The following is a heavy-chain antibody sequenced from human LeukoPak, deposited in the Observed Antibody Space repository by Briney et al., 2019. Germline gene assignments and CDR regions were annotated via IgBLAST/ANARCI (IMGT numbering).Heavy chain of an antibody. CDR3: AREEDCSSTSCYDPNRFDP. D-gene: IGHD2-2*01. J-gene: IGHJ5*02. CDR1: GFTFSSYW. CDR2: IKQDGSEK. V-gene: IGHV3-7*01. Sequence: GGSLRLSCAASGFTFSSYWMSWVRQAPGKGLEWVANIKQDGSEKYYVDSVKGRFTISRDNAKNSLYLQMNSLRAEDTAVYYCAREEDCSSTSCYDPNRFDPWGQGTLVTVSS.